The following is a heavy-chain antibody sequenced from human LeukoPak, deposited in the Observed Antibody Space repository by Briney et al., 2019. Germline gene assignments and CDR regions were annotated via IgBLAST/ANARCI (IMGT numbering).Heavy chain of an antibody. J-gene: IGHJ4*02. Sequence: SETLSLTCFVSGGSISSYYWSSVRRPAAKGLGWIEQIHSCRRTNSNPSLKSRVSQSVDTSKNQCSLELSSVTAAHTAVYYCVGRAQTTGWSFDYWGQGALVTVSS. CDR1: GGSISSYY. D-gene: IGHD6-19*01. CDR3: VGRAQTTGWSFDY. CDR2: IHSCRRT. V-gene: IGHV4-4*07.